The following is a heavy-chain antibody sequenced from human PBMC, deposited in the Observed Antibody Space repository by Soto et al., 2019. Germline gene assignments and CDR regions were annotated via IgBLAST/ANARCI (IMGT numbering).Heavy chain of an antibody. V-gene: IGHV1-24*01. CDR2: FDPEDGET. CDR1: GYTLTELS. J-gene: IGHJ5*02. D-gene: IGHD2-2*01. Sequence: QVQLVQSGAEVKKPGASVKVSCKVSGYTLTELSMHWVRQAPGKGLEWMGGFDPEDGETIYAQKFQGRVTMTEDTSTDTAYMVLSSLRSEDTAVYYCATDHLLGYCSSISYWGWFGPWGQGTLVTVSS. CDR3: ATDHLLGYCSSISYWGWFGP.